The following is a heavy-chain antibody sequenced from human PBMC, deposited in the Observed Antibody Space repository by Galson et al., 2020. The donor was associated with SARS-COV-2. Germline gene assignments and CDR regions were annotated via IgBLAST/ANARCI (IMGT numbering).Heavy chain of an antibody. CDR3: AKDSQGYDSSGSDY. CDR2: ISWNSGSI. Sequence: SLKISCAAFGFTFDDYAMHWVRQAPGKGLEWVSGISWNSGSIGYADSVKGRFTISRDNAKNSLYLQMNSLRAEDTALYYCAKDSQGYDSSGSDYWGQGTLVTVSS. V-gene: IGHV3-9*01. CDR1: GFTFDDYA. D-gene: IGHD3-22*01. J-gene: IGHJ4*02.